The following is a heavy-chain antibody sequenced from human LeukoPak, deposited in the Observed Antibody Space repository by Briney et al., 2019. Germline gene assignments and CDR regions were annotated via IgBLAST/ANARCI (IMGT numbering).Heavy chain of an antibody. J-gene: IGHJ3*02. CDR3: ARGSKAEWSYYRGNAFDI. CDR2: ISDYNDNT. CDR1: GDTCTSCG. V-gene: IGHV1-18*04. Sequence: GAAKDSSKACGDTCTSCGISRGLHALGERGRGRGGISDYNDNTNCAQKLWRRVTMTTDTSTSTAYMELRSLRSDDTAVYYCARGSKAEWSYYRGNAFDIWGQGTMVTVSS. D-gene: IGHD3-10*01.